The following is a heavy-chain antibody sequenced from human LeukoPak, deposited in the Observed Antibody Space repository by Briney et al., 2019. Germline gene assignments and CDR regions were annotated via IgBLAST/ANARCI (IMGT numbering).Heavy chain of an antibody. V-gene: IGHV1-46*01. CDR2: INPSGGST. CDR3: ARGLAAADPGAEYFQH. CDR1: GYTFTSYY. J-gene: IGHJ1*01. Sequence: ASVKVSCKASGYTFTSYYMHWVRQAPGQGLEWMGIINPSGGSTSYAQKLQGRVTMTRDMSTSTVYMELSSLRSEDTAVYYCARGLAAADPGAEYFQHWGQGTLVTVSS. D-gene: IGHD6-13*01.